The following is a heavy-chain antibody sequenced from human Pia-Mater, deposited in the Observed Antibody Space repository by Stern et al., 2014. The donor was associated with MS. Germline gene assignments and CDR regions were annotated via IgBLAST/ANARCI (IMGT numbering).Heavy chain of an antibody. V-gene: IGHV1-69*06. Sequence: VQLVESGAGVKKPGSSVKVSCKTSGGSLSSYGISWVRQAPGQGLEWMGGIIPIFGTTNYAQQFQGRVTITADTATNIAYMDLSSLRSEDTAVYYCASGLIPPTQYNYYGMDVWGQGTTVTVTS. J-gene: IGHJ6*02. CDR1: GGSLSSYG. CDR2: IIPIFGTT. D-gene: IGHD2-15*01. CDR3: ASGLIPPTQYNYYGMDV.